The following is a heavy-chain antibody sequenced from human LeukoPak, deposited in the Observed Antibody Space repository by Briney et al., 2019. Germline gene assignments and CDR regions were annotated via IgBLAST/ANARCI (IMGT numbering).Heavy chain of an antibody. CDR1: GFTFSSYG. V-gene: IGHV3-30*18. J-gene: IGHJ6*02. CDR3: AKGRELWLVAYYYYGMDV. D-gene: IGHD5-18*01. Sequence: VQPGRSLRLSCAASGFTFSSYGIHWVRQAPGKGLERVAVISYDGSNKYYADSVKGRFTISRDNSKNTLYLQMNSLRAEDTAVYYCAKGRELWLVAYYYYGMDVWGQGTTVTVSS. CDR2: ISYDGSNK.